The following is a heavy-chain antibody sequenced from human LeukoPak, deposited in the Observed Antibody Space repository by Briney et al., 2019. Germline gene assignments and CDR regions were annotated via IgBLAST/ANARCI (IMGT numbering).Heavy chain of an antibody. CDR3: ARVMTWSEDSDLGYFDY. CDR1: GGSISSGDYY. Sequence: PSETLSLTCTVSGGSISSGDYYWSWIRQPPGKGLEWIGYIYYSGSTYYNPSLKSRVTISVDTSKNQFSLKLSSVTAADTAVYYCARVMTWSEDSDLGYFDYWGQGTLVTVSS. D-gene: IGHD3-16*01. V-gene: IGHV4-30-4*08. CDR2: IYYSGST. J-gene: IGHJ4*02.